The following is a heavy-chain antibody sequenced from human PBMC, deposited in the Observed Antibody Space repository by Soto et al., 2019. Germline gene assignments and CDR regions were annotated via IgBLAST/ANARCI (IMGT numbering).Heavy chain of an antibody. Sequence: QVQLQESGPGLVKPSGTLSLTCAVSGGSISSSNWWSWVRQPPGKGLEWIGEIYHSGSTNYNPSLKSRVPISVEKSKNQYSLKLSSVTAADTAVYYCARDRKWIQLDYYYGMDVWGQGTTVTVSS. J-gene: IGHJ6*02. CDR1: GGSISSSNW. CDR3: ARDRKWIQLDYYYGMDV. CDR2: IYHSGST. D-gene: IGHD1-1*01. V-gene: IGHV4-4*02.